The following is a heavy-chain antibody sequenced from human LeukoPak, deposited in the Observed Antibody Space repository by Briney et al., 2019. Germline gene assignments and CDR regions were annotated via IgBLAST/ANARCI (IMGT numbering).Heavy chain of an antibody. V-gene: IGHV1-18*01. D-gene: IGHD3-22*01. CDR2: ISAYNGNT. CDR3: ARRLTDSGGYYPYYYYGMDV. J-gene: IGHJ6*02. CDR1: GYTFTSYG. Sequence: ASVKVSCKASGYTFTSYGISWVRQAPGQGLEWMGWISAYNGNTNYAQKLQGRVTMTTDTSTDTAYMELRSLRSDDTAVYYCARRLTDSGGYYPYYYYGMDVWGQGTTVTVSS.